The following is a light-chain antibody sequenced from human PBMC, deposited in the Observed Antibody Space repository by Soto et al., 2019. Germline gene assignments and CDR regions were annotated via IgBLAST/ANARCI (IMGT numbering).Light chain of an antibody. CDR2: DAS. CDR3: QQRSNWPPYT. Sequence: EIVLTQSPATLSLSPGERATLSCRASQSVSSYLAWYQQKPGQAPRLLIYDASNRATGILVRFIGSGSGTDFTLNISSLEPEDFAVYYCQQRSNWPPYTFGQGTKLEIK. J-gene: IGKJ2*01. CDR1: QSVSSY. V-gene: IGKV3-11*01.